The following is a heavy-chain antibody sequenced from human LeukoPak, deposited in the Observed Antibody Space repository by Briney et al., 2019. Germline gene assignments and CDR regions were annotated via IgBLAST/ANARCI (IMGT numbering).Heavy chain of an antibody. J-gene: IGHJ3*02. Sequence: GASVKVSCKASGYTFTAYYMHWVRQAPGQGLEWMGWINLNSGDTNYAQKFQGRVTMTRDTSISTAYMELSRLRSDDTAVYYCARGPDSGSYWRGVIGDAFDIWGQGTMVTVSS. CDR2: INLNSGDT. V-gene: IGHV1-2*02. CDR3: ARGPDSGSYWRGVIGDAFDI. D-gene: IGHD1-26*01. CDR1: GYTFTAYY.